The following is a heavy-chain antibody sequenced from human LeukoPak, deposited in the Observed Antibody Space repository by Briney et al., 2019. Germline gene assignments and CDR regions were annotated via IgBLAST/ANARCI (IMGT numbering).Heavy chain of an antibody. Sequence: GSLRLSCAASGFTFSSYAMSWVRQAPGKGLEWVSAISGSGGSTYYADSVKGRFTISRDNSKNTLYLQMNSLRAEDTAVYYCAKDYITMIVVVTGGSFDYWGQGTLVTVSS. CDR2: ISGSGGST. CDR3: AKDYITMIVVVTGGSFDY. D-gene: IGHD3-22*01. CDR1: GFTFSSYA. V-gene: IGHV3-23*01. J-gene: IGHJ4*02.